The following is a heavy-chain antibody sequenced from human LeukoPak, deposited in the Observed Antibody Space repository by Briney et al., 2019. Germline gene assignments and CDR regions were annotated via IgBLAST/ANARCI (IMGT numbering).Heavy chain of an antibody. CDR1: GYTFTSYG. Sequence: ASVKVSCKASGYTFTSYGISWVRQAPGQGLEWMGWISAYNGNTNYAQKLQGRVTMTTDTSTSTAYMALRSLRSDDTAVYYCARDRLRHTAMDKVSLDYWGQGTLVTVSS. J-gene: IGHJ4*02. CDR2: ISAYNGNT. CDR3: ARDRLRHTAMDKVSLDY. V-gene: IGHV1-18*01. D-gene: IGHD5-18*01.